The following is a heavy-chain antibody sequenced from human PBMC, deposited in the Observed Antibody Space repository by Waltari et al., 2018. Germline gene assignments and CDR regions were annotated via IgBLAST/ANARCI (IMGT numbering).Heavy chain of an antibody. J-gene: IGHJ4*02. CDR3: ARGLHYDFWSGYGSYHFDY. V-gene: IGHV4-59*08. CDR2: IYYSGST. D-gene: IGHD3-3*01. Sequence: VQLVESGGGLVKPGGSLRLSCAASGFTFSSYSMNWVRQAPGKGLEWIGYIYYSGSTYYNPSLKSRVTISVDTSKNQFSLKLSSVTAADTAVYYCARGLHYDFWSGYGSYHFDYWGQGTLVTVSS. CDR1: GFTFSSYS.